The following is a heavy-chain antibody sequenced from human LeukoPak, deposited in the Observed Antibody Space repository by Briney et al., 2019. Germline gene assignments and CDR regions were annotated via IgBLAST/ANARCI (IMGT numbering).Heavy chain of an antibody. CDR2: IDHGGIT. V-gene: IGHV4-34*01. J-gene: IGHJ6*03. CDR1: GGSFSSYY. Sequence: PSETLSLTCAVYGGSFSSYYWSWIRQPPGRGLEWIGDIDHGGITNCNPSLKSRVTISVDTSKNQFSLTLRSVTAADTAVYYCVGLQGHSYYYMDVWGRGTTVTVSS. CDR3: VGLQGHSYYYMDV.